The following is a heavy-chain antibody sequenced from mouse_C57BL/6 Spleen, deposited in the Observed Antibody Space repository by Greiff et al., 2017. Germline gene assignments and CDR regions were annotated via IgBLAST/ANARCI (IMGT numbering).Heavy chain of an antibody. CDR3: AIITTVVEGFDY. CDR1: GYSFTDYN. Sequence: EVKVVESGPELVKPGASVKISCKASGYSFTDYNMNWVKQSNGKSLEWIGVINPNYGTTSYNQKFKGKATLTVDQSSSTAYMQLNSLTSEDSAVYYCAIITTVVEGFDYWGQGTTLTVSS. V-gene: IGHV1-39*01. J-gene: IGHJ2*01. D-gene: IGHD1-1*01. CDR2: INPNYGTT.